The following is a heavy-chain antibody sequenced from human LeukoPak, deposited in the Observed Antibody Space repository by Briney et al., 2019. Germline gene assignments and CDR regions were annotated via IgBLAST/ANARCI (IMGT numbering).Heavy chain of an antibody. D-gene: IGHD5-24*01. V-gene: IGHV5-51*01. J-gene: IGHJ6*02. CDR3: TRSVVATKPWGLDV. CDR1: GYTFASHW. Sequence: GESLKISCKGSGYTFASHWIGWVRQTPEKGLEWMGMIYPGDSDTRYSPSFQGQVTISADRSISTAFLEWSGLKASDTATYYCTRSVVATKPWGLDVWGQGTTVAVTS. CDR2: IYPGDSDT.